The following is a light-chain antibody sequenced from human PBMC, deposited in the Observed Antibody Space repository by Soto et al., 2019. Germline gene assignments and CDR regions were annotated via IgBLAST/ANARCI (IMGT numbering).Light chain of an antibody. J-gene: IGLJ1*01. CDR3: AAWDDSPNYV. V-gene: IGLV1-36*01. CDR2: YDD. CDR1: SSNIGNNA. Sequence: QSVLTQPPSVSEAPRQRVTISCSGSSSNIGNNAVNWYQQLPGKAPKLLIYYDDLLPSGVSDRFSGSKSGTSASLAISGLQSEDAADYYCAAWDDSPNYVFGTGTKVTVL.